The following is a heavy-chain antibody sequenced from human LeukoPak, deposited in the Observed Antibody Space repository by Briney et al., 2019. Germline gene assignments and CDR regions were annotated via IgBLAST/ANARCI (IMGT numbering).Heavy chain of an antibody. Sequence: GGSLRLSCAASGFTFSSYGMHWVRQAPGKGLEWLAFIRYDGSNKYYADSVKGRFTISRDNSKNTLYLQMNSLRAEDTAVYYCARDRSIVGESYFDYWGQGTLVTVSS. CDR1: GFTFSSYG. J-gene: IGHJ4*02. CDR2: IRYDGSNK. D-gene: IGHD3-10*01. CDR3: ARDRSIVGESYFDY. V-gene: IGHV3-30*02.